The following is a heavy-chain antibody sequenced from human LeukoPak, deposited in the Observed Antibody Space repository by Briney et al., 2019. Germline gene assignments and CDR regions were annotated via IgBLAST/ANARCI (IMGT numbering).Heavy chain of an antibody. V-gene: IGHV4-31*03. CDR1: GGSISSGGYY. J-gene: IGHJ4*02. Sequence: SQTLSLTGTVSGGSISSGGYYWSWIRQHPGKGLEWIGYIYYSGSTYYNPSLKSRVTISVDTSKNQFSLKLSSVTAADTAVYYCARADLNYFDYWGQGTLVTVSS. CDR2: IYYSGST. CDR3: ARADLNYFDY.